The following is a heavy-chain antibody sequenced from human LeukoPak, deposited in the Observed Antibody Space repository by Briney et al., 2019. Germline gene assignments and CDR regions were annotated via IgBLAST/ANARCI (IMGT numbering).Heavy chain of an antibody. CDR2: INHSGST. D-gene: IGHD5-24*01. Sequence: PSETLSLTCAVYGGSFSGYYWSWIRQPPGKGLEWIGEINHSGSTNYNPSLKSRVTISVDTSKNQFSLKLSSVTAADTAVYYCARGETLDAFDIWGQGTMVTVSS. CDR3: ARGETLDAFDI. J-gene: IGHJ3*02. CDR1: GGSFSGYY. V-gene: IGHV4-34*01.